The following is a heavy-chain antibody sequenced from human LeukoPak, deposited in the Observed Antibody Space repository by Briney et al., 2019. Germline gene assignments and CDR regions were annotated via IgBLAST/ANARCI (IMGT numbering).Heavy chain of an antibody. CDR1: GGSFSGYY. J-gene: IGHJ3*02. CDR2: INHSGST. V-gene: IGHV4-34*01. CDR3: TRHDDYGRAFDI. Sequence: SETLSLTCAVYGGSFSGYYWSWIRQPPGKGLEWIGEINHSGSTNYNPSLKSRVTISVDTPKNQFSLKLSSVTAADTAVYYCTRHDDYGRAFDIWGQGTMVTVSS. D-gene: IGHD4-17*01.